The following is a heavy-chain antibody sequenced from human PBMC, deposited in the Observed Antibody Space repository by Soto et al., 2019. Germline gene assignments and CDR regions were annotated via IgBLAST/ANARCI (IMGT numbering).Heavy chain of an antibody. V-gene: IGHV3-30-3*01. CDR1: GFTFSSYA. Sequence: GSLRLSCAASGFTFSSYAMHWVRQAPGKGLEWVAVISYDGANKYYADSVKGRFTISRDNSKNTLYLQMNSLRAEDTATYFCATAYYDSRGFQDRWGQGTLVTVSS. CDR2: ISYDGANK. CDR3: ATAYYDSRGFQDR. J-gene: IGHJ5*02. D-gene: IGHD3-22*01.